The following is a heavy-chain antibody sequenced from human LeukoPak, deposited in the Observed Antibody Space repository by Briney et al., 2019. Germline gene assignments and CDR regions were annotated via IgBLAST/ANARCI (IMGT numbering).Heavy chain of an antibody. CDR3: AKDRYSYAFEYFDS. V-gene: IGHV3-30*18. CDR2: ISNDGSKK. CDR1: GFTFSSYG. J-gene: IGHJ4*02. D-gene: IGHD5-18*01. Sequence: GRSLRLSCAASGFTFSSYGMHWVRQAPGKGLEWVAVISNDGSKKYYADSVKGRFTISRDNSKNTLSLQVSSLRAEDTAVCYCAKDRYSYAFEYFDSWGQGTLVTVSS.